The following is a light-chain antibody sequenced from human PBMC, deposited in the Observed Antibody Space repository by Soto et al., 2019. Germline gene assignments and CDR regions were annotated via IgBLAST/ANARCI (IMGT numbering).Light chain of an antibody. CDR3: QQYNNWPRT. CDR1: QSVLYSSNNKNY. V-gene: IGKV4-1*01. CDR2: WAS. J-gene: IGKJ1*01. Sequence: DIVMTQSPDSLAVSLGERATINCKSSQSVLYSSNNKNYLAWYQQKPGQSPKLLIYWASTRESGVPDRFSGSGSGTDFTLTISSLQSEDFAVYYCQQYNNWPRTFGQGTKVDIK.